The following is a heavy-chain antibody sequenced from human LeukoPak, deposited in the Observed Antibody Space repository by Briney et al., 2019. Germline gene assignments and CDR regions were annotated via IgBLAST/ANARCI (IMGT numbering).Heavy chain of an antibody. V-gene: IGHV4-4*02. CDR1: GGSISSTVW. CDR2: IFHYGTT. CDR3: AGWGVDYGGKFDYLDY. D-gene: IGHD4-23*01. J-gene: IGHJ4*02. Sequence: SGTLSLTCAVSGGSISSTVWWSWVRQPPGKGLEWIGDIFHYGTTNYNPSLKSRLTMSVDTSTNQFSLKLNSVTAADTAVYYCAGWGVDYGGKFDYLDYWGQGMLVTVSS.